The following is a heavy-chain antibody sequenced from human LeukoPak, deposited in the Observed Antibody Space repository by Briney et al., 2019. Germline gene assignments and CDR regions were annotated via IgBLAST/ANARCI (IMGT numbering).Heavy chain of an antibody. V-gene: IGHV4-59*02. CDR3: SEGYFEPFAH. Sequence: SETQSLTCVVSGASVNTSHWNWIRHLPGKGLEWIGCLSYTGKTDYNPSLTSRVTISLGTSKNQVSLKLRSVTAADTAVYYCSEGYFEPFAHWGQGTLVTVSS. CDR1: GASVNTSH. D-gene: IGHD2/OR15-2a*01. CDR2: LSYTGKT. J-gene: IGHJ4*02.